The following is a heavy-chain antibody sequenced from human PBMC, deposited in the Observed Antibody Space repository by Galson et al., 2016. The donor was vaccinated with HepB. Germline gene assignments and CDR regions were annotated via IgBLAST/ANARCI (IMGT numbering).Heavy chain of an antibody. J-gene: IGHJ4*02. CDR1: GFSFSSYA. CDR3: VKDRVSGGHPNFDY. D-gene: IGHD2-15*01. CDR2: ITNNGDTR. Sequence: SLRLSCAASGFSFSSYAMDWVRQAPGKGLEFVSGITNNGDTRDYADYVKGRFTISRDNSKNTLYLEMSSLRAEDTAVYYCVKDRVSGGHPNFDYWGQGTLVTVSS. V-gene: IGHV3-64D*06.